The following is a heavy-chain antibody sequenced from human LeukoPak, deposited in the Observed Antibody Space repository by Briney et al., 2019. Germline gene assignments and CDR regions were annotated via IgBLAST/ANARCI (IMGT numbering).Heavy chain of an antibody. J-gene: IGHJ5*02. CDR2: INHSGST. Sequence: PSEPLSLTCAVDGGSFSGYYWSWIRQPPGKGLEWTAEINHSGSTNYNPSLKSRVTISVDTSKNQFSLKLSSVTAADTAVYYCARVRPPMYSSSFPNWFDPWGQGTLVTVSS. CDR1: GGSFSGYY. D-gene: IGHD6-6*01. CDR3: ARVRPPMYSSSFPNWFDP. V-gene: IGHV4-34*01.